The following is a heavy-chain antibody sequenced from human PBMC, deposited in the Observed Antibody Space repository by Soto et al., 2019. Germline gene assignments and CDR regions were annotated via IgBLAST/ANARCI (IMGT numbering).Heavy chain of an antibody. CDR1: CGSISSYY. J-gene: IGHJ6*02. CDR3: ARERGYSGYEYYYGMDV. D-gene: IGHD5-12*01. Sequence: SETLSLTCTVSCGSISSYYWGWIRQPAGKGLEWIGRIYTSGSTNYNPSLKSRVTMSVDTSKNQFSLKLSSVTAADTAVYYCARERGYSGYEYYYGMDVWGQGTTVTVSS. V-gene: IGHV4-4*07. CDR2: IYTSGST.